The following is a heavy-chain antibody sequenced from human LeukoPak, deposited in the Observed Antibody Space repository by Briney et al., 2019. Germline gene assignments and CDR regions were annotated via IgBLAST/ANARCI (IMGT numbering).Heavy chain of an antibody. CDR3: ARDRWDYDYVWGSYHYGPYFDY. CDR2: IYYSGST. V-gene: IGHV4-59*01. Sequence: PSETLSLACTVSGGSISSYYWSWIRQPPGKGLEWIGYIYYSGSTNYNPSLKSRVTISVDTSKNQFSLKLSSVTAADTAVYYCARDRWDYDYVWGSYHYGPYFDYWGQGTLVTVSS. CDR1: GGSISSYY. J-gene: IGHJ4*02. D-gene: IGHD3-16*02.